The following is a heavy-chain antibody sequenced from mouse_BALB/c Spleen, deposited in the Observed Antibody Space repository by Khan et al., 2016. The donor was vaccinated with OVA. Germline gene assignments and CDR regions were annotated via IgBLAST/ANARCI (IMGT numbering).Heavy chain of an antibody. CDR1: GYSITSDYA. D-gene: IGHD2-3*01. J-gene: IGHJ4*01. Sequence: VQLQQSGPGLVKPSQSLSLTCTVTGYSITSDYAWNWNRQSPGNQLERMGYITSSGSTNYNPALKSQISLTRDTSTNQFFLQLNSVTSEDTATYYSTSDGSRYNYDLDYWGQGTSVTVSS. CDR3: TSDGSRYNYDLDY. V-gene: IGHV3-2*02. CDR2: ITSSGST.